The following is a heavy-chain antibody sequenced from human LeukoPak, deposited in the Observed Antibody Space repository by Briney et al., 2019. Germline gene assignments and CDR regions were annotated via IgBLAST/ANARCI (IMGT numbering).Heavy chain of an antibody. CDR1: GGSISNYY. CDR3: ARTTEDCSSTSCYQYWFDP. V-gene: IGHV4-59*01. D-gene: IGHD2-2*01. J-gene: IGHJ5*02. CDR2: IYCSGST. Sequence: SETLSLTCTVSGGSISNYYWSWIRQPPGKGLEWIGYIYCSGSTNYNPSLKSRVTISVDTSKNQFSLKLNSVTAADTAVYYCARTTEDCSSTSCYQYWFDPCGQGTLVTVSS.